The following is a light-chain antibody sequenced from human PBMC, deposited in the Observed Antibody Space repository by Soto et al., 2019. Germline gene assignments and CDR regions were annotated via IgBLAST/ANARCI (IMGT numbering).Light chain of an antibody. CDR2: VAS. CDR1: KRISTD. V-gene: IGKV1-27*01. J-gene: IGKJ1*01. CDR3: QKYNSAPCT. Sequence: DTQMTQSQSSLSASESDSHHITGRASKRISTDLTWYQQKPGKDPKLLILVASTLERGVPSRFSGTGSGTEFTLTISSLQPEDVATYYCQKYNSAPCTFGQGTKVDIK.